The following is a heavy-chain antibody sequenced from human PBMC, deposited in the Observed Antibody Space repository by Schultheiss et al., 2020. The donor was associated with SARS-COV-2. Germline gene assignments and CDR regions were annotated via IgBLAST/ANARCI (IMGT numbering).Heavy chain of an antibody. CDR1: GGSISSGGYS. D-gene: IGHD2-15*01. CDR2: IYHSGST. Sequence: SQTLSLTCAVSGGSISSGGYSWSWIRQPPGKGLEWIGEIYHSGSTNYNPSLKSRVTISVDRSKNQFSLKLSSVTAADTAVYYCARAVYCSGGSCYYFDYWGQGTLVTVSS. V-gene: IGHV4-30-2*01. J-gene: IGHJ4*02. CDR3: ARAVYCSGGSCYYFDY.